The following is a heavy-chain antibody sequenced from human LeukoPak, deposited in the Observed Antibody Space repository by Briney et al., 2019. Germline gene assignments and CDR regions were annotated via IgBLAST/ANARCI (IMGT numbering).Heavy chain of an antibody. D-gene: IGHD3-22*01. CDR1: GFTVSSNY. Sequence: PGGSLRLSCAASGFTVSSNYMSWVRQAPGKGLEWVSVIYSGGSTYYADSVKGRFTISRHNSKNTLYLQMNSLRAEDTAVYYCARDLGDDSSRYPGFAFDIWGQGTMVTVSS. V-gene: IGHV3-53*04. CDR3: ARDLGDDSSRYPGFAFDI. CDR2: IYSGGST. J-gene: IGHJ3*02.